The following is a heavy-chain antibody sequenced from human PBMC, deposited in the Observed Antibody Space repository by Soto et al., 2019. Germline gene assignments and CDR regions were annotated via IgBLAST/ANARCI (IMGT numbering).Heavy chain of an antibody. J-gene: IGHJ5*02. CDR1: GGSISSSNW. V-gene: IGHV4-4*02. D-gene: IGHD2-21*02. CDR3: VRTARQGAVAPHWFDR. CDR2: IYHSGST. Sequence: SETLSLTCAVSGGSISSSNWWSWVRQPPGKGLEWNGEIYHSGSTNYNQSLKNRITKSVDKSKNQFSLKLSSVTAAETAVYYCVRTARQGAVAPHWFDRWGQGTQVTVSS.